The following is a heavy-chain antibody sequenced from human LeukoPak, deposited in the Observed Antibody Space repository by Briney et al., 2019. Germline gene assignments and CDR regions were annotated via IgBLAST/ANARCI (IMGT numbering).Heavy chain of an antibody. CDR1: GGSISSSSYY. Sequence: SETLSLTCTVSGGSISSSSYYWGWIRQPPGKGLEWIGSIYYSGSTYYNPSLKSRVTISVDTSKNQFSLKLSSVTAADTAVYYCAGSSWYYFDYWGQGTLVTVSS. J-gene: IGHJ4*02. V-gene: IGHV4-39*07. CDR2: IYYSGST. CDR3: AGSSWYYFDY. D-gene: IGHD6-13*01.